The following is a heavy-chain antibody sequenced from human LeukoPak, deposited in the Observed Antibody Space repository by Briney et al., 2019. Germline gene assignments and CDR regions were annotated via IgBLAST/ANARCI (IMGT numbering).Heavy chain of an antibody. CDR1: GYTFTGYY. D-gene: IGHD5-18*01. Sequence: ASVKVSCKASGYTFTGYYRHWVRQAPGQGLEWMGWINPNSGGTNYAQKFQGRVTMTRDTSISTAYMELSRLRSDDTAVYYCAREWGDTAMVTAFDYWGQGTLVTVSS. CDR2: INPNSGGT. V-gene: IGHV1-2*02. J-gene: IGHJ4*02. CDR3: AREWGDTAMVTAFDY.